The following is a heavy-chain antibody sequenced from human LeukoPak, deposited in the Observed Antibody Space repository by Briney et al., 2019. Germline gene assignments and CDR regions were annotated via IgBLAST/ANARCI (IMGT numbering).Heavy chain of an antibody. CDR3: ARDPAEWYMDV. CDR1: GGSISSGSYY. V-gene: IGHV4-61*02. D-gene: IGHD3-3*01. Sequence: PSETLSLTCTVSGGSISSGSYYWSWIRQPAGKGLEWIGRIYTSGSTNYNPSLKGRVTISVDTSKNQFSLKLSSVTAADTAVYYCARDPAEWYMDVWGKGTTVTVSS. CDR2: IYTSGST. J-gene: IGHJ6*03.